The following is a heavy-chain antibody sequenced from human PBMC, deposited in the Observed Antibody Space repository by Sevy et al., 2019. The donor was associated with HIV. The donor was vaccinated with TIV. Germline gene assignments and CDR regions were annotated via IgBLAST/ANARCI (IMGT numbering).Heavy chain of an antibody. J-gene: IGHJ4*02. V-gene: IGHV1-69*13. CDR2: IIPIFGTA. CDR3: AGAGRGYSGYDYNFDY. D-gene: IGHD5-12*01. CDR1: GGTFSSYA. Sequence: ASVKVSCKASGGTFSSYAISWVRQAPGQGLEWMGGIIPIFGTANYAQKFQGRVRITADESTSTAYMGLSSLRSEDTAVYYCAGAGRGYSGYDYNFDYWGQGTLVTVSS.